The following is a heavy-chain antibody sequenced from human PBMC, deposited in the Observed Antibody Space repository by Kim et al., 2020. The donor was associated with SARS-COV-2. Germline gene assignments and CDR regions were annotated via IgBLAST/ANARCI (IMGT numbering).Heavy chain of an antibody. CDR2: INAGNGNT. J-gene: IGHJ4*02. V-gene: IGHV1-3*01. Sequence: ASVKVPCKASGYTFTSYAMHWVRQAPGQRLEWMGWINAGNGNTKYSQKFQGRVTITRDTSASTAYMELSSLRSEDTAVYYCARDPCTNGVCFSAPFDYWGQGTLVTVSS. CDR3: ARDPCTNGVCFSAPFDY. D-gene: IGHD2-8*01. CDR1: GYTFTSYA.